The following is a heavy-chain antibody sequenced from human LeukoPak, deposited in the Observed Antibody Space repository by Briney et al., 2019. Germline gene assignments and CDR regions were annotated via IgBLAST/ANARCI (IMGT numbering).Heavy chain of an antibody. V-gene: IGHV4-59*12. CDR1: GGSISSYY. D-gene: IGHD3-22*01. Sequence: SETLSLTCTVSGGSISSYYWSWIRQPPGKGLEWIGYIYYSGSTNYNPSLKSRVTISVDTSKNQFSLKLSSVTAADTAVYYCARDRKYYDKGRWFDPWGQGTLVTVSS. J-gene: IGHJ5*02. CDR2: IYYSGST. CDR3: ARDRKYYDKGRWFDP.